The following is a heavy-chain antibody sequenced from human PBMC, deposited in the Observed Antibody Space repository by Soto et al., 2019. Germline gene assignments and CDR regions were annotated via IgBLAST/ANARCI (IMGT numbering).Heavy chain of an antibody. CDR2: ISGSGGST. CDR1: GFTFSSYA. J-gene: IGHJ5*02. CDR3: AKDYSCSWYGTFDP. D-gene: IGHD6-13*01. V-gene: IGHV3-23*01. Sequence: EVQLLESGGGLEQPGGSLRLSCAASGFTFSSYAMSWVRQAPGKGLEWVSAISGSGGSTYYADSVKGRFTISRDNSKNHLYLQMKSLRGDDTAVVYCAKDYSCSWYGTFDPWGQGTQVTVSS.